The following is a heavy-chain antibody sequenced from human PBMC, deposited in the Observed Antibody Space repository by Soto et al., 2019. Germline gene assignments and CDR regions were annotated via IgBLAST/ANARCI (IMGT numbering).Heavy chain of an antibody. CDR3: AREDREDIVVVVAASDAFDI. CDR1: GFTFSSYW. J-gene: IGHJ3*02. CDR2: IKQDGSEK. D-gene: IGHD2-15*01. V-gene: IGHV3-7*01. Sequence: GGSLRLSCAASGFTFSSYWMSWVRQAPGKGLEWVANIKQDGSEKYYVESVKGRFTIDRDNAKNSLYLQMNSLRAEDTAVYYCAREDREDIVVVVAASDAFDIWGQGTMVTVSS.